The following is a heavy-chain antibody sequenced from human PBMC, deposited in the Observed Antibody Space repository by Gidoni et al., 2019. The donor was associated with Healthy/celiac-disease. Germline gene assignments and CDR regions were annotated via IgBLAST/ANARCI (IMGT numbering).Heavy chain of an antibody. CDR3: ARDSCSGGSCFPYY. CDR1: GFTVSSNY. J-gene: IGHJ4*02. CDR2: IYSGGST. Sequence: EVPLVVSGGGLLEPGGCLRPSCAASGFTVSSNYMSWVRQAPGKGLEGVSVIYSGGSTDYADSVKGRFTISRDNSKNTLYLQMNSLRAEDTAVYYCARDSCSGGSCFPYYWGQGTLVTVSS. D-gene: IGHD2-15*01. V-gene: IGHV3-53*01.